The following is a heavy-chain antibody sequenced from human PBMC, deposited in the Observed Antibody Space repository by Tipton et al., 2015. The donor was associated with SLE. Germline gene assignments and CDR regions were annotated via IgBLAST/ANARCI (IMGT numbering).Heavy chain of an antibody. Sequence: TLSLTCTVSGGSISSSSYYWGWIRQPPWKGLEWIGSIYYSGSTYYNPSLKSRVTISVDTSKNQFSLKLSSVTAADTAVYYCARDPCYYDSSGYCGGDYWGQGTLVTVSS. D-gene: IGHD3-22*01. CDR2: IYYSGST. CDR3: ARDPCYYDSSGYCGGDY. CDR1: GGSISSSSYY. J-gene: IGHJ4*02. V-gene: IGHV4-39*07.